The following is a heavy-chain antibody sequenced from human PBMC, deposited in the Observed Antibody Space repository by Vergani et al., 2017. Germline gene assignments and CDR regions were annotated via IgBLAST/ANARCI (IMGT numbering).Heavy chain of an antibody. D-gene: IGHD3-16*02. CDR2: ISPDGRAT. CDR1: GFSFRTFS. CDR3: ARDLSCSTAWHFVDS. Sequence: DVDLVESGGGFVQPGGSRRLSCAASGFSFRTFSMFWVRQPPGKGLAWVSKISPDGRATEYADSVRGRFTIYRDSSKTLYLQMDSQRVEDTAMYFCARDLSCSTAWHFVDSRGERTLVTLSS. J-gene: IGHJ4*02. V-gene: IGHV3-74*03.